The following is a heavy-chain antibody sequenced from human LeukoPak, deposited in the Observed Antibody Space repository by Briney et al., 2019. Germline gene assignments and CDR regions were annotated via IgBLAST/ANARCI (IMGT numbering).Heavy chain of an antibody. CDR1: GFTFSSYG. D-gene: IGHD5-24*01. J-gene: IGHJ4*02. CDR3: AKNGYQMYYFDY. CDR2: ISYDGSNK. V-gene: IGHV3-30*18. Sequence: PGGSLRLSCAASGFTFSSYGMHWVRQAPGKGLEWVAVISYDGSNKYYADSVKGRFTISRDNSKNTLYLQMNSLRAEDTAVYYCAKNGYQMYYFDYWGQGTLVTVSS.